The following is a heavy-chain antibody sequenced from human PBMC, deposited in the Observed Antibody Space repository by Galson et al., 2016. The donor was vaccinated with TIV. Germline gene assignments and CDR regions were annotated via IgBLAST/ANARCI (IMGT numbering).Heavy chain of an antibody. D-gene: IGHD6-13*01. CDR1: GLTLNNYA. J-gene: IGHJ4*02. CDR3: ARALGAEGGH. CDR2: INQDGTVT. Sequence: LRLSCAASGLTLNNYAIHWVRQAPGKGLEWVANINQDGTVTYYVESVKGRFTISRDNAENSLSLQMNSLRAEDTAVYYCARALGAEGGHWGQGILVTVSS. V-gene: IGHV3-7*03.